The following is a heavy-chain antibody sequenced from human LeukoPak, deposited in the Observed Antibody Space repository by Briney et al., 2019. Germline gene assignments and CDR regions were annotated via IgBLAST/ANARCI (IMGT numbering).Heavy chain of an antibody. CDR1: GFTFSTYA. CDR2: ISYDGSNK. V-gene: IGHV3-30-3*01. J-gene: IGHJ4*02. Sequence: PGGSLRLSCAASGFTFSTYAMHWVRQAPGKGLEWVAVISYDGSNKYYADSVKGRFTISRDNSKNTLYLQMNSLRDEDTAVYYCARDNYGCDYWGQGTLVTVSS. D-gene: IGHD3-10*01. CDR3: ARDNYGCDY.